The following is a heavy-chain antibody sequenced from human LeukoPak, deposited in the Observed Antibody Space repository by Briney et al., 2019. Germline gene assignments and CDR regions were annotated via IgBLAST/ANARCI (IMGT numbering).Heavy chain of an antibody. CDR1: GFTFDDYA. V-gene: IGHV3-9*01. Sequence: PGGSLRLSCAASGFTFDDYAMHWVRQAPGKGLEWVSGISWNSGSIDYADSVKGRFTISRDNAKNSLYLQMNSLRAEDTALYYCAKVNYYYGSGDHGGFDYWGQGTLVTVSS. CDR2: ISWNSGSI. J-gene: IGHJ4*02. D-gene: IGHD3-10*01. CDR3: AKVNYYYGSGDHGGFDY.